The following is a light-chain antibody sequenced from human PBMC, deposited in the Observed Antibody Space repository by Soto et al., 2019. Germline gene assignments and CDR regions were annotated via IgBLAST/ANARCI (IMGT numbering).Light chain of an antibody. V-gene: IGKV1-39*01. CDR1: QSISRY. CDR2: GAS. J-gene: IGKJ4*01. Sequence: EIQMTQYTSSLSASVGDRVTITCRTSQSISRYLNWYQQKPGRAPKLLIYGASTLESGVPSRFSGSGSGTDFTLTINNLQPEDFASYFCQESYSTPLTFGGGTKVAIK. CDR3: QESYSTPLT.